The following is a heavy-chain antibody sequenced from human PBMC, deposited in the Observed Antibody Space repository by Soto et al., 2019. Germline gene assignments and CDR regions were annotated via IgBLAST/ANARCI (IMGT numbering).Heavy chain of an antibody. CDR1: GYTFTSYA. D-gene: IGHD2-21*02. J-gene: IGHJ5*02. V-gene: IGHV1-3*04. CDR2: INIGKGNT. CDR3: AREPLCGGVCYGHRVDP. Sequence: QVQLVQSGAAVKKPGASVKVSCKTSGYTFTSYAIHWLRQAPGQGREWMAGINIGKGNTKYSQKFQGRVTVTRDTSASTAYVELSRLRSEASVVYYGAREPLCGGVCYGHRVDPWGQGNLVTVSS.